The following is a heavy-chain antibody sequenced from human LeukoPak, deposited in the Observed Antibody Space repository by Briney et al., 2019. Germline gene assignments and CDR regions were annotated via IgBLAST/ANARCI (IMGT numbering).Heavy chain of an antibody. CDR1: GSTFSSYW. J-gene: IGHJ4*02. D-gene: IGHD6-6*01. Sequence: GGSLRLSCAASGSTFSSYWMSWVRQAPGKGLEWVANIKQDGSEKYYVDSVKGRFTISRDNAKNSLYLQMNSLRAEDTAVYYCARMGRIAARPSRYSPPDYWGQGTLVTVSS. CDR2: IKQDGSEK. V-gene: IGHV3-7*01. CDR3: ARMGRIAARPSRYSPPDY.